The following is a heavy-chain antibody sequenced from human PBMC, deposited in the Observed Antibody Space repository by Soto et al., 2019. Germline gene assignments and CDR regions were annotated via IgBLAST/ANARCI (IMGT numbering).Heavy chain of an antibody. Sequence: GGSLRLSCAASGFTFSSYGMHWVRQAPGKGLEWVALIWFDGSDKYYTESVKGRFTISRDNSKSTLYLQMNSLRAEDTAVYYCARLYCRASRCYSVGAFDIRGQGTMVTVS. V-gene: IGHV3-33*01. CDR1: GFTFSSYG. J-gene: IGHJ3*02. D-gene: IGHD2-15*01. CDR3: ARLYCRASRCYSVGAFDI. CDR2: IWFDGSDK.